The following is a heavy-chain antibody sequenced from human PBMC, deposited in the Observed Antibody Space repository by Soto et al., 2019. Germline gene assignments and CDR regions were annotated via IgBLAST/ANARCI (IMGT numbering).Heavy chain of an antibody. V-gene: IGHV4-30-4*01. CDR2: IYYSGST. J-gene: IGHJ3*02. Sequence: SETLSLTCTVSGGSISSGDYYWSWIRQPPGKGLEWIGSIYYSGSTYYNPSLKSRVTISVDTSKNQFSLKLNSVTAADSVVYYCARDSDYGPGAFDIWGQGTMVTVSS. D-gene: IGHD4-17*01. CDR3: ARDSDYGPGAFDI. CDR1: GGSISSGDYY.